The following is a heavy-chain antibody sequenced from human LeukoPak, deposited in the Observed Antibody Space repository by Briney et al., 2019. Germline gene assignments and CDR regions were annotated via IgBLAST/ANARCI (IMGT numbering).Heavy chain of an antibody. CDR2: ISYDGSNK. CDR1: GFTFSSYA. CDR3: ARAMPYYDFWSGP. V-gene: IGHV3-30-3*01. J-gene: IGHJ5*02. D-gene: IGHD3-3*01. Sequence: PGGSLRLSCAASGFTFSSYAMSWVRQAPGKGLEWVAVISYDGSNKYYADSVKGRFTISRDNSKNTLYLQMNSLRAEDTAVYYCARAMPYYDFWSGPWGQGTLVTVSS.